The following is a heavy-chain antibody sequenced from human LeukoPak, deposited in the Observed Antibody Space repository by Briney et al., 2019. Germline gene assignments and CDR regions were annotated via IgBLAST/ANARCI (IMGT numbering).Heavy chain of an antibody. Sequence: GGSLRLSCAASGFTFSDHYMDWVRQAPGKGLEWVRRTRNKANSYTTEYAASVKGRFTISRDDSKNSLYLQMNSLKTEDTAVYYCASLYGSGKRWVDPWGQGTLVTVSS. V-gene: IGHV3-72*01. CDR2: TRNKANSYTT. J-gene: IGHJ5*02. CDR1: GFTFSDHY. CDR3: ASLYGSGKRWVDP. D-gene: IGHD3-10*01.